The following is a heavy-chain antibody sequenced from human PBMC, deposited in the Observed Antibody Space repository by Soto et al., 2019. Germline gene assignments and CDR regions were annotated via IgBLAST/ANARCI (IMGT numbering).Heavy chain of an antibody. Sequence: ASVKVSCKASGYTFTSYYMHWVRQAPGQGLEWMGIINPSGGSTSYAQKFQGRVTMTWDTSTSTVYMELSSLRSEDTTVYYCASNYYGSGSYRYYGMDVWGPGTTVTVSS. J-gene: IGHJ6*02. D-gene: IGHD3-10*01. CDR3: ASNYYGSGSYRYYGMDV. V-gene: IGHV1-46*03. CDR2: INPSGGST. CDR1: GYTFTSYY.